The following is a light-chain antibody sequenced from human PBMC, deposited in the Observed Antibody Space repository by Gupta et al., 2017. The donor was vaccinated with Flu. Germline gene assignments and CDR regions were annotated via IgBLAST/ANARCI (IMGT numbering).Light chain of an antibody. CDR3: MQVISSPSGT. J-gene: IGKJ2*01. Sequence: ASGFPARFSGSRSGTELTLTISNLEPEDFAVYYCMQVISSPSGTFGQGTKMEIK. V-gene: IGKV3-11*01.